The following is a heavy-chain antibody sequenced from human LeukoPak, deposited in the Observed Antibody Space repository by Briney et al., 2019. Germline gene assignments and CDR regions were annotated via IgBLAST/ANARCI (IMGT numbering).Heavy chain of an antibody. Sequence: GGSLRLSCAASGFTFSSYWMSWVRQAPGKGLEWVANIKQDGSEKYYVDSVKGRFTISRDNAKNSLYLQMNSLRAEDTAVYYCARGPGATDYYYYMDVWGKGTTVTVSS. CDR1: GFTFSSYW. V-gene: IGHV3-7*01. CDR3: ARGPGATDYYYYMDV. D-gene: IGHD1-26*01. J-gene: IGHJ6*03. CDR2: IKQDGSEK.